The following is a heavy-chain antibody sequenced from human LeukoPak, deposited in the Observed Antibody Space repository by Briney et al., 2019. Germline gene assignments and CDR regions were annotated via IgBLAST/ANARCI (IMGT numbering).Heavy chain of an antibody. Sequence: PSETLSLTCTVSGGSTSSYYWSWIRQPPGKELEWIGYIYYSGSTNYNPSLKSRVTISVDTSKNQFSLKLSSVTAADTAVYYCARVGSSWRYFDYWGQGTLVTVSS. CDR1: GGSTSSYY. CDR3: ARVGSSWRYFDY. D-gene: IGHD6-13*01. J-gene: IGHJ4*02. V-gene: IGHV4-59*01. CDR2: IYYSGST.